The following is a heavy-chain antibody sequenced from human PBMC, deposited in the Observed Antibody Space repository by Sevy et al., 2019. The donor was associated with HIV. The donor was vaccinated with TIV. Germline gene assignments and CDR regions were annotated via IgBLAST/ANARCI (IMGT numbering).Heavy chain of an antibody. D-gene: IGHD3-10*01. Sequence: GESLKISCKGSGYSFTIYWIAWVRQMPGKGLEWMGIIYPGDSDTRYSPSFQGQVTISADKSISTAYLQWSSLKASDTAVYYCARGYYGSGTYFDYWGQGTLVTVSS. CDR1: GYSFTIYW. CDR3: ARGYYGSGTYFDY. CDR2: IYPGDSDT. J-gene: IGHJ4*02. V-gene: IGHV5-51*01.